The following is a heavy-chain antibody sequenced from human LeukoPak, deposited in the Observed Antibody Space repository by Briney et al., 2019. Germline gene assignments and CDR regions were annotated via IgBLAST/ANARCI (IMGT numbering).Heavy chain of an antibody. V-gene: IGHV5-51*01. CDR1: GYSFTSYW. CDR2: IYPGDSDT. D-gene: IGHD6-13*01. J-gene: IGHJ4*02. Sequence: GESLKISCKGSGYSFTSYWIGWVRQMPGKGLEWMGIIYPGDSDTRYSPSFQGQVTISADKSISTAYLQWSSLEASDTAMYYCARLDYPLAAAGTGTFDYWGQGTLVTVSS. CDR3: ARLDYPLAAAGTGTFDY.